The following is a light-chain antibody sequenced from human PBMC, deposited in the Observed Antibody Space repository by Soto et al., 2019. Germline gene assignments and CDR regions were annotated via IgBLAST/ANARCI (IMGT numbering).Light chain of an antibody. Sequence: QSVLTQPPSASGTPGQRVTISCSGSDSNIGSNSVNWYQKVPGTAPKLLIYSNNQRPSGVPERFSGSRSGTSASLVISGLQCGDEADYYCAAWDDILNGPGVFGTGTKVTVL. J-gene: IGLJ1*01. V-gene: IGLV1-44*01. CDR2: SNN. CDR1: DSNIGSNS. CDR3: AAWDDILNGPGV.